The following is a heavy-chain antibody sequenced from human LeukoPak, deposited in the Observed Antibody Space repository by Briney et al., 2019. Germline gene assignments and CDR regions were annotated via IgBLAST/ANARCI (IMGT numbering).Heavy chain of an antibody. J-gene: IGHJ5*02. CDR1: GYTFTGYY. D-gene: IGHD2-15*01. CDR3: ARESYCSGGSCYSGWFDP. V-gene: IGHV1-2*04. CDR2: INPNSGGT. Sequence: ASVKVSCKASGYTFTGYYMHWVRQAPGQGLEWMGWINPNSGGTNYPQKFQGWVTMTRDTYISTAYMELSRLRSDDTAVYYCARESYCSGGSCYSGWFDPWGQGTLVTVSS.